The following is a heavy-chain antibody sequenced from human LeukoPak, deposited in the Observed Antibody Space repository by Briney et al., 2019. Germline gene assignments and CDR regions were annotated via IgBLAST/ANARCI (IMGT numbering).Heavy chain of an antibody. CDR2: ISAYNGNT. Sequence: ASVKVSCKASGYIFTSYGISWVRQAPGQGLEWMGWISAYNGNTNYAQKLQGRVTMTTDTSTSTAYMELRSLRSDDTAVYYCARVPGWRFLEWLSQYYFDYWGQGTLVTVSS. J-gene: IGHJ4*02. CDR1: GYIFTSYG. V-gene: IGHV1-18*01. D-gene: IGHD3-3*01. CDR3: ARVPGWRFLEWLSQYYFDY.